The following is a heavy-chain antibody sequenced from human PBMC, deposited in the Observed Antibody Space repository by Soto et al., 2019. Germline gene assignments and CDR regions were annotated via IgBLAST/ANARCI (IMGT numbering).Heavy chain of an antibody. D-gene: IGHD2-15*01. CDR2: ISWNGRSK. Sequence: EVQLVESGGALVQPGRSLRLSCAASGYTFDDYAMHLVLQSPGKGLEWVSGISWNGRSKAYAASVEGRFTISRDSASNSMDLQMDSQRSEDTAVYNCAKDGVSLGYCYYMDVWGKGTTVTVSS. CDR3: AKDGVSLGYCYYMDV. CDR1: GYTFDDYA. J-gene: IGHJ6*03. V-gene: IGHV3-9*01.